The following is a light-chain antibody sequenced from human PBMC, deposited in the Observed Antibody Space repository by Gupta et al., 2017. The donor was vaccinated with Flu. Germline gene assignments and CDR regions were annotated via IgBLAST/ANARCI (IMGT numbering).Light chain of an antibody. CDR1: QSLLHTNGYNY. V-gene: IGKV2-28*01. CDR3: MQCLRAPHT. J-gene: IGKJ4*01. CDR2: LAS. Sequence: VMTQSPISLSVTPGEPASISCRSSQSLLHTNGYNYVDWYLQKPGQSPHLLIYLASKRASGVPDRVSGSGSGTDFTLIISRVEAEDVGVYYCMQCLRAPHTFGGGTKVEIK.